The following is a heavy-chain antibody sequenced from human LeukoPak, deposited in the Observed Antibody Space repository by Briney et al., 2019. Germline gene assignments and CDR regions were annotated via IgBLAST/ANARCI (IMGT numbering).Heavy chain of an antibody. V-gene: IGHV3-23*01. D-gene: IGHD6-19*01. CDR2: ISGSGGST. Sequence: PGGSLRLSCAASGFTFSNYAMSWVRQAPGKGLEWVSVISGSGGSTYYTDSVKGRFTISRDNSKNTLYLQMNSLRAEDTAVYYCAKERYRIAVAGTTSPSDDYWGRGTLVTVSS. J-gene: IGHJ4*02. CDR1: GFTFSNYA. CDR3: AKERYRIAVAGTTSPSDDY.